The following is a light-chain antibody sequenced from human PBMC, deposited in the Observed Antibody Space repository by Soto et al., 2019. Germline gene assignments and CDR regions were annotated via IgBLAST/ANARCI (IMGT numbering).Light chain of an antibody. Sequence: EIVLTQSPATLSLSPGERATLSCRASQSVSNYLAWYQQKPGQAPRLLIYGASSRATGGPARFSGSGSGTDYTLTISSLGPEDFAVYHCQQRSNWFLTSGQGPRLEIK. J-gene: IGKJ5*01. CDR1: QSVSNY. CDR2: GAS. CDR3: QQRSNWFLT. V-gene: IGKV3-11*01.